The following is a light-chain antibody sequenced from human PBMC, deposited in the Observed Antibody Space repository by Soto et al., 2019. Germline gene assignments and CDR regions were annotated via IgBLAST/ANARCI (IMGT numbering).Light chain of an antibody. V-gene: IGKV4-1*01. CDR2: WAS. Sequence: EIVMTQSPDSRAVSLGERATINCKSSQSVFYSSNNNNFLAWYQQKPGQPPKLLIYWASARESGVPDRFSGRGSGTAFTLTISSLEAEDVAVYYCQQYYSTPPTFGGGTKVE. CDR1: QSVFYSSNNNNF. J-gene: IGKJ4*01. CDR3: QQYYSTPPT.